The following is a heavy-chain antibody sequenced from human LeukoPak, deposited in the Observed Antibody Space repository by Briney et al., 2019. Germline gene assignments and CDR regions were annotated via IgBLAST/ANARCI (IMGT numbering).Heavy chain of an antibody. V-gene: IGHV3-30*18. CDR3: AKDDYYYYGMDV. CDR2: ISYDESNK. Sequence: GGSLRLSCAASGFTFSSYGMHWVRQAPGKGLEWVAVISYDESNKYYADSVKGRFTISRDNSKNTLYLQMNSLRAEDTAVYYCAKDDYYYYGMDVWGQGTTVTVSS. CDR1: GFTFSSYG. J-gene: IGHJ6*02.